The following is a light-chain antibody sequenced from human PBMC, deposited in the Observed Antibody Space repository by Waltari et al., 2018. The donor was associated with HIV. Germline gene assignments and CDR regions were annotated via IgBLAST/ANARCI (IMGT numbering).Light chain of an antibody. CDR1: KSNIGNNF. V-gene: IGLV1-47*01. CDR3: ASWDDNLRHWV. CDR2: RKD. Sequence: QPKMTQAPSASKTPGQRITMSCSGSKSNIGNNFIYWYQQIPGPAPRLVMARKDRRPAGVPDRVSGTKSGTSAFLAITDLRLDDEATYVCASWDDNLRHWVFGGGTKLTVL. J-gene: IGLJ3*02.